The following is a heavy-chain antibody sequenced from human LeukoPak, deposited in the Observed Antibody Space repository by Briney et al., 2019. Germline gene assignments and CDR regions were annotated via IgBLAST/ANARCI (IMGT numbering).Heavy chain of an antibody. V-gene: IGHV3-74*01. D-gene: IGHD5-18*01. J-gene: IGHJ4*02. CDR3: ARARYSYTGVVDY. CDR1: GFTFDDYG. CDR2: INTDGSST. Sequence: PGGSLRLSCAASGFTFDDYGMSWVRQAPGKGLEWVSRINTDGSSTSYADSVKGRFTISRDNAKNTLYLQMNSLRAEDTAVYYCARARYSYTGVVDYWGQGTLVTVSS.